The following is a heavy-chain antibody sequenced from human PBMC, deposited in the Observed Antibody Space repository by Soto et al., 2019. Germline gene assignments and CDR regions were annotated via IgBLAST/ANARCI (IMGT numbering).Heavy chain of an antibody. J-gene: IGHJ4*02. V-gene: IGHV2-5*01. CDR3: AHSKRSMADFDY. CDR2: IYWNDDK. CDR1: GFSLSTSGVG. Sequence: QITLKESGPTLVKPTQTLTLTCTFSGFSLSTSGVGVGWIRQPPGKALEWLALIYWNDDKRYSPSLKSRLSITKDTSKNQVVLTMTNMDPVDTATYYCAHSKRSMADFDYWGQGTLVTVSS. D-gene: IGHD3-10*01.